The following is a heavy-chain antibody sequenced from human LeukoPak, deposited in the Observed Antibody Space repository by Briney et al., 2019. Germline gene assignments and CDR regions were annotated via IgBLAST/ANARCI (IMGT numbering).Heavy chain of an antibody. CDR1: GGSISSDY. J-gene: IGHJ4*02. Sequence: SEALSLTCTVSGGSISSDYWSWVRQRPGKGLEWIGYIHYSGSTNYNASLKSRLTMSVDMSKNQFSLKRTSVTAADTAVYYCARLGRKTTVVPPDFDCWGQGTLVTVSS. V-gene: IGHV4-59*01. CDR2: IHYSGST. CDR3: ARLGRKTTVVPPDFDC. D-gene: IGHD4-23*01.